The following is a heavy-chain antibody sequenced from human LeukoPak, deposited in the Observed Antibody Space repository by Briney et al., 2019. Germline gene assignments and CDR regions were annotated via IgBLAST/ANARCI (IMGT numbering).Heavy chain of an antibody. J-gene: IGHJ4*02. Sequence: GGSLRLSCAASGFTFSSYGMHWFRQTPGKGLEWVAVLWNDGSDKYYVDSVKGRFTISRDNSKNTLYLQMNSLRAEDTAVYYCARDRCGSYFFPDYWGQGTLVTVSS. CDR3: ARDRCGSYFFPDY. CDR1: GFTFSSYG. CDR2: LWNDGSDK. V-gene: IGHV3-33*01. D-gene: IGHD3-16*01.